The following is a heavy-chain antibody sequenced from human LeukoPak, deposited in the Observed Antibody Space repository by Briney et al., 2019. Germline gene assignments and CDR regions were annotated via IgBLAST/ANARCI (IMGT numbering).Heavy chain of an antibody. V-gene: IGHV3-23*01. J-gene: IGHJ4*02. CDR1: GFTFSSYA. D-gene: IGHD6-13*01. CDR2: ISGSGGST. CDR3: AKGPRQQLVTRFDN. Sequence: PGGSLRLSCAASGFTFSSYAMSWVRQAPGKGLEWGSAISGSGGSTYYADSVKGRFTISRDNSKNTLYLKMNSLRAEDTAVYYCAKGPRQQLVTRFDNWGQGTLVTVSS.